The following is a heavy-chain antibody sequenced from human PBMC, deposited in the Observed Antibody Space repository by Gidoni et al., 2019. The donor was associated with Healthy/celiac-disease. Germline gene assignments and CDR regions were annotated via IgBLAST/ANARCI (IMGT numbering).Heavy chain of an antibody. J-gene: IGHJ4*02. CDR2: IFSNDEK. CDR3: ARIIDDFWSGYKYYFDY. D-gene: IGHD3-3*01. V-gene: IGHV2-26*01. CDR1: GFSLSNARMG. Sequence: QVTLKESGPVLVKPTETLTLTCTVSGFSLSNARMGVSWIRQPPGKALEWLAHIFSNDEKSYSTSLKSRLTISKDTSKSQVVLTMTNMDPVDTATYYCARIIDDFWSGYKYYFDYWGQGTLVTVSS.